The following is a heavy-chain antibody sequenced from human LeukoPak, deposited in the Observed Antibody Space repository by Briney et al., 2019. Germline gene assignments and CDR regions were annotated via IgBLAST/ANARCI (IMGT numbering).Heavy chain of an antibody. CDR1: RFTLANTW. J-gene: IGHJ4*02. CDR3: AVGGTYGSGS. V-gene: IGHV3-74*01. CDR2: INNDGSTT. D-gene: IGHD3-10*01. Sequence: GGSLRLSCAASRFTLANTWMHCVRQAPGKGLVWVSLINNDGSTTNYADSVKGRFTISRDNAKNTVYLQMNSLRAEDTAVYYCAVGGTYGSGSWGQGTLFTVSS.